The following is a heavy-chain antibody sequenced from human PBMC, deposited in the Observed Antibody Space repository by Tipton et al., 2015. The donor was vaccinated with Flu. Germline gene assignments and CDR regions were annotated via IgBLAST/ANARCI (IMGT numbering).Heavy chain of an antibody. J-gene: IGHJ4*02. CDR2: IHHGGNI. D-gene: IGHD1-7*01. Sequence: TLSLTCAVSGYSISSGYYWGWIRQPPGKGLEWIASIHHGGNIFYNPSLKSRVIMSVDTSKNQFSLKLSSVTAADTAVYYCARVAHNWNYSIDYWGQGTLVTVSS. V-gene: IGHV4-38-2*01. CDR3: ARVAHNWNYSIDY. CDR1: GYSISSGYY.